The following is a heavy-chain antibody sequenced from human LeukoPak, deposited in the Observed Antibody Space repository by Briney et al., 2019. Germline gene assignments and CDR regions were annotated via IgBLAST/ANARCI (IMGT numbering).Heavy chain of an antibody. Sequence: PGGSLRLSCAASGFTFDDYAMHWVRQAPGKGLEWVSGISWNSGSIGYADSVKGRFTISRDNAKNSLYLQMNSLRAEDTALYYCARWMATTDYYYYGMDVWGQGTTVTVSS. CDR1: GFTFDDYA. CDR3: ARWMATTDYYYYGMDV. V-gene: IGHV3-9*01. D-gene: IGHD5-24*01. CDR2: ISWNSGSI. J-gene: IGHJ6*02.